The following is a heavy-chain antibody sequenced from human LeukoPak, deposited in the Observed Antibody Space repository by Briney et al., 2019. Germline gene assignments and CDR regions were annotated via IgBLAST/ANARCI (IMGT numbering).Heavy chain of an antibody. CDR3: ARQNPVRSSWFDY. V-gene: IGHV4-30-2*01. J-gene: IGHJ5*01. CDR1: GGSISSGGYY. CDR2: IYHSGST. D-gene: IGHD6-13*01. Sequence: TLSLTCTVSGGSISSGGYYWSWIRQPPGKGLEWIGYIYHSGSTYYNPSLKSRVTISVDTSKNQFSLKLSSVTAADTAVYLCARQNPVRSSWFDYWGQGTLVTVSS.